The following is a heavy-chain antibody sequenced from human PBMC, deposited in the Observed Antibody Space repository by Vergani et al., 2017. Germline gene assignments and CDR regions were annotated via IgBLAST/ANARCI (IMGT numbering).Heavy chain of an antibody. V-gene: IGHV3-23*01. J-gene: IGHJ6*02. Sequence: EVQLLESGGGLVQPGGSLRLSCAASGFTFSSYAMSWVRQAPGKGLERVSAISGSGGSTYYADSVKGRFTISRDNSKNTLYLQMNSLRAEDTAVYYCAKSGGLVRMGDYYYGMDVWGQGTTVTVSS. CDR1: GFTFSSYA. D-gene: IGHD6-6*01. CDR3: AKSGGLVRMGDYYYGMDV. CDR2: ISGSGGST.